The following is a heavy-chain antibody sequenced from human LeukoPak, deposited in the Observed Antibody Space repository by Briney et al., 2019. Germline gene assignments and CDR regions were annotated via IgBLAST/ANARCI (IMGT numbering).Heavy chain of an antibody. CDR2: IHPGGTI. CDR3: ARGGDTAKGGDS. J-gene: IGHJ4*02. CDR1: VVFLRVSGHY. D-gene: IGHD5-18*01. V-gene: IGHV4-31*03. Sequence: SETLSLTCTVSVVFLRVSGHYWTWTRQHPGEGLGWLGFIHPGGTIYYNPSLSGRLTISADTSKNQMSLKLSSVMDADTAVYYCARGGDTAKGGDSWGQGTLVIVSS.